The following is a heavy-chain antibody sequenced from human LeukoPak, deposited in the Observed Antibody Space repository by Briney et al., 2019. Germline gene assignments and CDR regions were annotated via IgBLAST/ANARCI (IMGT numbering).Heavy chain of an antibody. J-gene: IGHJ3*02. CDR3: AKSQFIVVVVAAGGVGAFDI. D-gene: IGHD2-15*01. CDR1: GXTFSSYA. Sequence: QAGGSLRLSWAASGXTFSSYAMSWVRQAPGKGLEWVSAISGSGGNTYYADSVKGRFTISRGNSKNTLYLQMNSLRAEDTAVYYCAKSQFIVVVVAAGGVGAFDIWGQGTTVTVSS. V-gene: IGHV3-23*01. CDR2: ISGSGGNT.